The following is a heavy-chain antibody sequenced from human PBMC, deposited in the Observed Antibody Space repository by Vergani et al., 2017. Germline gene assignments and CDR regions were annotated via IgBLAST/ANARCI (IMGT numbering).Heavy chain of an antibody. CDR1: GFPFSTYG. Sequence: VQLLESGGDLVQPGGSLRLSCAASGFPFSTYGMHWVRQAPGKGLEWVAFIQKDGIDKFYADSVRGRFTISREISKNTLYLEMNSLSAEDTALYHCVKDHPVFDEWGRGTLVSVS. CDR3: VKDHPVFDE. V-gene: IGHV3-30*02. J-gene: IGHJ4*02. CDR2: IQKDGIDK.